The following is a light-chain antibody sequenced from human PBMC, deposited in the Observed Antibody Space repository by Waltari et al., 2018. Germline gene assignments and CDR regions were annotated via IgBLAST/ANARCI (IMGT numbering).Light chain of an antibody. J-gene: IGKJ1*01. V-gene: IGKV3-20*01. CDR2: GAS. CDR3: QKYVNLPAT. CDR1: QSVGTY. Sequence: EIVLTQSPGTLSLSPGERATLSCRASQSVGTYLAWYQQKPGQAPRLLIYGASNRATGIPDRVSGSGSGTDFSLTISRLEPEDFAVYYCQKYVNLPATFGQGTKVEIK.